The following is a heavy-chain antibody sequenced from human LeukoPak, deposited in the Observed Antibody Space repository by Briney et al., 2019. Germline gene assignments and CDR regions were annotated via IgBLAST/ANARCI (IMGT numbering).Heavy chain of an antibody. Sequence: GASVKVSCKASGGTFSSYAISWVRQAPGQGLEWMGGIIPIFGTANYAQKFQGRVTITADKSTSTAYMELSSLRSEDTAVYYCATDLLRSILTGYKIVKSNAFDIWGRGTMVTVSS. CDR2: IIPIFGTA. V-gene: IGHV1-69*06. J-gene: IGHJ3*02. D-gene: IGHD3-9*01. CDR1: GGTFSSYA. CDR3: ATDLLRSILTGYKIVKSNAFDI.